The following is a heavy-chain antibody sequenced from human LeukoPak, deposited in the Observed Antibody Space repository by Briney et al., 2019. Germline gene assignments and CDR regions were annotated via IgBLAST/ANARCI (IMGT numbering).Heavy chain of an antibody. D-gene: IGHD1-26*01. J-gene: IGHJ3*02. CDR2: ISSSSSYI. Sequence: PGGSLRLSCAASGFTFSSYSMNWVRQAPGKGVEWVSSISSSSSYIYYADSVKGRFTISRDNAKNSLYLQMNSLRAEDTAVYYCARVIVGATYDAFDIWGQGTMVTVSS. V-gene: IGHV3-21*01. CDR3: ARVIVGATYDAFDI. CDR1: GFTFSSYS.